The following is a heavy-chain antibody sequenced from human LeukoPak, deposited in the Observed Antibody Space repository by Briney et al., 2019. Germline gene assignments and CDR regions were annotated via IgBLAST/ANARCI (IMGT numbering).Heavy chain of an antibody. J-gene: IGHJ4*02. V-gene: IGHV3-30*01. CDR1: GFTFSSYA. CDR2: ISYDGSNK. D-gene: IGHD6-6*01. Sequence: GGSLRLSCAASGFTFSSYAMHWVRQAPGKGLEWVAVISYDGSNKYYADSVKGRFTISRDNSKNTLYLQMNSLRAEDTAVYYCARDPSRPGDYWGQGTLVTVSS. CDR3: ARDPSRPGDY.